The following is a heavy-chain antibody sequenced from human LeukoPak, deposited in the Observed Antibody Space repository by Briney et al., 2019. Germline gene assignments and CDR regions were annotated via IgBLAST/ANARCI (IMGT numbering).Heavy chain of an antibody. J-gene: IGHJ5*02. V-gene: IGHV4-4*07. CDR2: IYTSGST. CDR1: GGSISSYY. Sequence: SETLSLTCTVSGGSISSYYWSWIRQPAGKGLEWIGRIYTSGSTNYNPSLKSRVTMSVDTSKNQFSLKLSSVTAEDTAVYYCARVVISSSWYFSAGAWFDPWGQGTLVTVSS. CDR3: ARVVISSSWYFSAGAWFDP. D-gene: IGHD6-13*01.